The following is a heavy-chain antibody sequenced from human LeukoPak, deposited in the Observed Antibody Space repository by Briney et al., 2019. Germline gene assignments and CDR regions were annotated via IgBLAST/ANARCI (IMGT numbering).Heavy chain of an antibody. CDR2: ISYDGSNK. D-gene: IGHD6-13*01. CDR3: ARGTGYSSSWYSRHHDAFDI. V-gene: IGHV3-30-3*01. Sequence: GRSLRLSCAASGFTFSSYAMHWVRQASGKGLEWVAVISYDGSNKYYADSVKGRFTISRDNSKNTLYLQMNSLRAEDTAVYYCARGTGYSSSWYSRHHDAFDIWGQGTMVTVSS. CDR1: GFTFSSYA. J-gene: IGHJ3*02.